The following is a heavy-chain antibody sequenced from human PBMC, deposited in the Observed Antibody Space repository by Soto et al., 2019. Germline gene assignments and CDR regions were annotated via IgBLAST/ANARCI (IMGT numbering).Heavy chain of an antibody. CDR1: GYTFTSYY. D-gene: IGHD3-10*01. J-gene: IGHJ6*02. Sequence: ASVKVSCKASGYTFTSYYMHWVRQAPGQGLEWMGIINPSGGSTSYAQKFQGRVTMTRDTSTSTVYMELSSLRSEDTAVHYCARSYGSGTTRNICYYYYYGMDVWGQGTTVTVSS. CDR3: ARSYGSGTTRNICYYYYYGMDV. CDR2: INPSGGST. V-gene: IGHV1-46*01.